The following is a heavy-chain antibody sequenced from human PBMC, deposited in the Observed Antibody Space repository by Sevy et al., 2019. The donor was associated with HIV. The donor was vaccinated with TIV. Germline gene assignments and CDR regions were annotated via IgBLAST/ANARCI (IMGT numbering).Heavy chain of an antibody. V-gene: IGHV3-23*01. CDR1: GFTFSNYG. CDR3: ARRGNYYGDAFDF. J-gene: IGHJ3*01. Sequence: GGSLRLSCAAFGFTFSNYGMTWVRQAPGKGLEWVSSVSGSGGKRYNADSVKGRFTISRDNSKNTLYLQMNSLRAEDTAVYYCARRGNYYGDAFDFWGQGTVLTVSS. D-gene: IGHD3-10*01. CDR2: VSGSGGKR.